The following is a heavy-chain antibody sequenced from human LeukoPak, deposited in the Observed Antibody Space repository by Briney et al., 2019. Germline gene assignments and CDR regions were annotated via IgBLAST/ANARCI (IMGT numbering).Heavy chain of an antibody. CDR2: FIPIFGTA. CDR1: GGTFSDYA. J-gene: IGHJ4*02. V-gene: IGHV1-69*05. Sequence: SVKVSCKASGGTFSDYALNWVRQAPGQGLEWMGGFIPIFGTANSTQKLQGRVTMTTDTSTSTAYMELRSLRSDDTAVYYCARGGSAAHRYPGYYDSSGYPFDYWGQGTLVTVSS. D-gene: IGHD3-22*01. CDR3: ARGGSAAHRYPGYYDSSGYPFDY.